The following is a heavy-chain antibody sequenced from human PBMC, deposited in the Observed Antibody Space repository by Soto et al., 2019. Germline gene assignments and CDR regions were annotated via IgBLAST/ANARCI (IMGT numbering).Heavy chain of an antibody. CDR3: ARDFTHYYDSSGYYQPYFDY. CDR2: INPNSGGT. D-gene: IGHD3-22*01. Sequence: YYMHWVRQAPGQGLEWMGWINPNSGGTNYAQKFQGRVTMTRDTSISTAYMELSRLRSDDTAVYYCARDFTHYYDSSGYYQPYFDYWGQGTLVTVSS. CDR1: YY. J-gene: IGHJ4*02. V-gene: IGHV1-2*02.